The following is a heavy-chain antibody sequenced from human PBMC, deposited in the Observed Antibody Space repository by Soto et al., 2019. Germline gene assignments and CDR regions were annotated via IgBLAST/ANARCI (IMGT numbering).Heavy chain of an antibody. CDR2: INAGNGNT. CDR1: GYTFTGYA. CDR3: ARAVAVAAVFDY. J-gene: IGHJ4*02. D-gene: IGHD6-19*01. V-gene: IGHV1-3*01. Sequence: GASVKVSCKASGYTFTGYAMHWVRQAPGQRLEWMGWINAGNGNTKYSQKFQGRVTITRDTSASTAYMELSSLRSEDTAVYYCARAVAVAAVFDYSGQGSLVIGSS.